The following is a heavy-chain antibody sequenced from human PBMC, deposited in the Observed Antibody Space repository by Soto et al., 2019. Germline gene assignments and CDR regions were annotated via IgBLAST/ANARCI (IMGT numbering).Heavy chain of an antibody. D-gene: IGHD2-2*02. CDR2: IIPIFGTA. J-gene: IGHJ6*02. CDR3: ARGIVVVPAAIVQGRENYYYYGMDV. V-gene: IGHV1-69*01. Sequence: QVQLVQSGAEVKKPGSSVKVSCKASGGTFSSYAISWVRQAPGQGLEWMGGIIPIFGTANYAQKFQGRVTITADESTGTAYMELSSLRSEDTAVYYCARGIVVVPAAIVQGRENYYYYGMDVWGQGTTVTVSS. CDR1: GGTFSSYA.